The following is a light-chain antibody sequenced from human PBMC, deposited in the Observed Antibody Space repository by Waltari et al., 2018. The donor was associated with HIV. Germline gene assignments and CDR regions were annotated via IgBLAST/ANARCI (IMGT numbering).Light chain of an antibody. CDR3: QQSYSTPLWT. Sequence: DIQVTQSPSSLSASVGVDVTIPCRTRQSISNYLNWYQQKPGNAPNLLIYGASTLQNWVPSRFSGSGSVTDFTLTISSLQPEDCATYYCQQSYSTPLWTFGQGTKLEIK. J-gene: IGKJ2*02. V-gene: IGKV1-39*01. CDR2: GAS. CDR1: QSISNY.